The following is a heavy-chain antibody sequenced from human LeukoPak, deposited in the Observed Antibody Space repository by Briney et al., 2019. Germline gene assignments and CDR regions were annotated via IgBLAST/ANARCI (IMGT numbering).Heavy chain of an antibody. D-gene: IGHD2-2*01. CDR3: AGGSRWENQLLPDV. CDR1: GFTFSNYW. J-gene: IGHJ6*04. CDR2: INQDGSEM. Sequence: PGGSLRLSCAASGFTFSNYWMSWVRQAPGKGLEWLADINQDGSEMYYVDSVKGRFTISRDNDKNCLYLQINSLRADDTAVYYCAGGSRWENQLLPDVWGKGTTVTVSS. V-gene: IGHV3-7*04.